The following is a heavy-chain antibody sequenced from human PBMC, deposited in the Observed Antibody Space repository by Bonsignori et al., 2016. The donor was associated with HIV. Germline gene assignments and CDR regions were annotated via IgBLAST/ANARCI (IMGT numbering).Heavy chain of an antibody. D-gene: IGHD3-3*01. V-gene: IGHV4-38-2*02. Sequence: WIRQPPGKGLEWIGTTYQTGTTFYNPSLKSRVAISVDTSKNQFSLNLSSVTAADTAVYYCARVPVSEWLISWAFDVWGQGTRVTVSS. CDR2: TYQTGTT. CDR3: ARVPVSEWLISWAFDV. J-gene: IGHJ3*01.